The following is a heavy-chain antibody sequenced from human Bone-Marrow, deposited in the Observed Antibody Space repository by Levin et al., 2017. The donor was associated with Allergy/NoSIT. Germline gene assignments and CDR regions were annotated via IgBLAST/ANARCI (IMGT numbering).Heavy chain of an antibody. Sequence: LSLTCAVSGFSFSSYEMTWVRQAPGKGLEWNSYISTSGSRTKYTDSVKGRFTISRDNARNSLFLQMNSLRGEDTAVYYCARDIGGSTTYYDYWGQGTVVTVSS. CDR2: ISTSGSRT. CDR3: ARDIGGSTTYYDY. J-gene: IGHJ4*02. CDR1: GFSFSSYE. D-gene: IGHD3-16*01. V-gene: IGHV3-48*03.